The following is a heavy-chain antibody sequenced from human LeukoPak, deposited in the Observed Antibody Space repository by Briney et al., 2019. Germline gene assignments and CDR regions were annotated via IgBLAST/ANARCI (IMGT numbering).Heavy chain of an antibody. Sequence: GGSLRLSCAASGFTFSSYSMNWVRQAPGKGLEWVSYISSSSSTIYYADSVKGRFTISRDNAKNSLYLQMNSLRAEDTAVYYCARLPGYCTNGVCYSDAFDIWGQGTMVTVSS. J-gene: IGHJ3*02. CDR1: GFTFSSYS. D-gene: IGHD2-8*01. CDR3: ARLPGYCTNGVCYSDAFDI. V-gene: IGHV3-48*01. CDR2: ISSSSSTI.